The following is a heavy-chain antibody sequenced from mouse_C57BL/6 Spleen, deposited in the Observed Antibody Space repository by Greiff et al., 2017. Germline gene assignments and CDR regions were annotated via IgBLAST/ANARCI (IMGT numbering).Heavy chain of an antibody. CDR3: ARDYYGSSLYAMDY. D-gene: IGHD1-1*01. CDR2: IYTRDGST. J-gene: IGHJ4*01. CDR1: GFTFTDHT. V-gene: IGHV1-78*01. Sequence: QVQLQQSDAELVKPGASVKISCTVSGFTFTDHTIHWMRQRPEQGLEWIGYIYTRDGSTKYNEKFKGKGTLTADKSSSTAYMQLNSLTSEDSAVYFCARDYYGSSLYAMDYWGQGTSVTVSS.